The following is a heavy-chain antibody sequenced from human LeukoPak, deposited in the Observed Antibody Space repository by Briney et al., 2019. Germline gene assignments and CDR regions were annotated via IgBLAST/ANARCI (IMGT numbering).Heavy chain of an antibody. Sequence: SETLSLTCAVYGGSFSGYYWSWIRQPPGKGLEWIGEINHSGSTNYNPSLKRGVTISVKTSKNQFSLKLSSVTAADTAIYYCTREYGFMTTVFHAFDIWGQGTMVTVSS. CDR3: TREYGFMTTVFHAFDI. CDR1: GGSFSGYY. V-gene: IGHV4-34*01. D-gene: IGHD4-17*01. CDR2: INHSGST. J-gene: IGHJ3*02.